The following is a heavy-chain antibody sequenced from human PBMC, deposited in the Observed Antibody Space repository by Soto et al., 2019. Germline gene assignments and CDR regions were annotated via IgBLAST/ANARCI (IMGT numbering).Heavy chain of an antibody. Sequence: ASVKVSCKASGYTFTGYYMHWVRQAPGQGLEWMGWINPNSGGTNYAQKFQGWVTMTRDTSISTAYMELSRLRSDDTAVYYCARDYCSSTSCKEKYYYYYGMDVWGQGTTVTVSS. CDR2: INPNSGGT. J-gene: IGHJ6*02. V-gene: IGHV1-2*04. CDR3: ARDYCSSTSCKEKYYYYYGMDV. D-gene: IGHD2-2*01. CDR1: GYTFTGYY.